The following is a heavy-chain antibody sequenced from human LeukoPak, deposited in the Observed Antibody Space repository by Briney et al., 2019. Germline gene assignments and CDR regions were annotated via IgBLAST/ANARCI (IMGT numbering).Heavy chain of an antibody. D-gene: IGHD3-22*01. V-gene: IGHV3-53*01. CDR3: AGDYSGYYLSDAFHI. CDR2: IYSGGST. Sequence: GGSLRLSCAASGFTVSSNYMSWVRQAPGKGLEWVSVIYSGGSTYYADSVKGRFTISRDNSKNTLYLQMNSLRAEDTAVYYCAGDYSGYYLSDAFHIWGQGTMVTVSS. CDR1: GFTVSSNY. J-gene: IGHJ3*02.